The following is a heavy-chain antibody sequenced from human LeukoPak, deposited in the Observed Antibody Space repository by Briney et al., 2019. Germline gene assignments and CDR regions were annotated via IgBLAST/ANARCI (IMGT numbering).Heavy chain of an antibody. J-gene: IGHJ6*04. V-gene: IGHV3-48*03. CDR2: ISSSGSTI. Sequence: GGSLRLSCAASGFTFSSYEMNWVRQAPGKGLEWVSYISSSGSTIYYADSVKGRFTISRDNAKNSLYLQMNSLRAEDTAVYYCARDRGYSYGMPMDVWGKGTTVTVSS. D-gene: IGHD5-18*01. CDR1: GFTFSSYE. CDR3: ARDRGYSYGMPMDV.